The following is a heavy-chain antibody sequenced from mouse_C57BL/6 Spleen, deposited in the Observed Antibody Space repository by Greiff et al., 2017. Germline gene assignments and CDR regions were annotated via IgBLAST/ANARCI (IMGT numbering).Heavy chain of an antibody. CDR2: ISSGSSTI. J-gene: IGHJ2*01. CDR3: ARGTLITSFDY. Sequence: EVKLVESGGGLVKPGGSLKLSCAASGFTFSDYGMHWVRQAPEKGLEWVAYISSGSSTIYYADTVKGRFTLSRDNAKNTLFLQMTSLRSEDTAMYYCARGTLITSFDYWGQGTTLTVSS. V-gene: IGHV5-17*01. D-gene: IGHD1-1*01. CDR1: GFTFSDYG.